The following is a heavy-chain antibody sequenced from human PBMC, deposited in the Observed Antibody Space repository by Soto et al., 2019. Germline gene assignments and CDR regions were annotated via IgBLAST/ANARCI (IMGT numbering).Heavy chain of an antibody. CDR3: ARVPVAVAATEDYYGLDV. CDR1: GVSNTSYY. Sequence: QVQLEESGPGLVRPSETLSLTCSVSGVSNTSYYWSWIRQSAGGGLEWMGRINTDGLSTYSPSFKSRLTMSLETSTNQVSLRLISVTAADTAVYFCARVPVAVAATEDYYGLDVWGQGTTVTVSS. CDR2: INTDGLS. D-gene: IGHD2-15*01. J-gene: IGHJ6*02. V-gene: IGHV4-4*07.